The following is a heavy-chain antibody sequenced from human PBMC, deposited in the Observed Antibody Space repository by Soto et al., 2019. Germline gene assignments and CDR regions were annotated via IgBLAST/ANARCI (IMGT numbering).Heavy chain of an antibody. Sequence: QVPLVQSGAEVKKPGASVKVSCKASGYTFTSYAMHWVRQAPGQRLEWMGWINAGNGNTKYSQTFQGSDTITRDTSESTAYMEMSSLRYSDSAVYYCARTSTAKCTTGLCYTGSPTGYYNYMDVWGKGTTVTVSS. D-gene: IGHD2-8*01. J-gene: IGHJ6*03. CDR3: ARTSTAKCTTGLCYTGSPTGYYNYMDV. V-gene: IGHV1-3*01. CDR2: INAGNGNT. CDR1: GYTFTSYA.